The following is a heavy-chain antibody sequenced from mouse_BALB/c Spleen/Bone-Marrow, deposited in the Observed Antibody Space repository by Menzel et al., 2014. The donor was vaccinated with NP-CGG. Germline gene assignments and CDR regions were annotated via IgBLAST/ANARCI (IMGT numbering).Heavy chain of an antibody. CDR1: GFTFSNYA. CDR3: ARNIRYDPSWFAY. Sequence: EVNLVESGGGLVKPGGSLKLSCAASGFTFSNYAMSWVRQTPEKRLEWVASITSVGPSYLPARGKGRVTITRDNDRNILYLQTSSLRTEGTTIYICARNIRYDPSWFAYWGEGTLVTVSA. CDR2: ITSVGPS. V-gene: IGHV5-6-5*01. J-gene: IGHJ3*01. D-gene: IGHD2-14*01.